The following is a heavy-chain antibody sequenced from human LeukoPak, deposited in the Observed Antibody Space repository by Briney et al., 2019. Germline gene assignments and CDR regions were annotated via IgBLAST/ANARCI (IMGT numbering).Heavy chain of an antibody. Sequence: SETLSLTCSVSDGSINSYYWNWIRRPPGKGLEWIGYIYYNGNTNYSPSLKSRVTMSVDTSKNLFSLKVSSVTAADTAVYYCARGRSNYYGMDVWGQGTAVTVSS. CDR2: IYYNGNT. CDR3: ARGRSNYYGMDV. V-gene: IGHV4-59*01. CDR1: DGSINSYY. J-gene: IGHJ6*02. D-gene: IGHD1-26*01.